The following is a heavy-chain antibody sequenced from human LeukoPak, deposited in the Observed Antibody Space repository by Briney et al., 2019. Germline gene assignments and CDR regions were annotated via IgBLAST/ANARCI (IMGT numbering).Heavy chain of an antibody. J-gene: IGHJ4*02. D-gene: IGHD3-9*01. V-gene: IGHV3-23*01. CDR1: GFTFSGYA. CDR3: AKFYDILTGYIDY. CDR2: ISGGGGTT. Sequence: GGSLRLSCAASGFTFSGYAMSWVRQSPGKGLEWVSAISGGGGTTYYAYYEDSVKGRFTIPRDNSKNTLYLLMNSLRAEDPAVYYCAKFYDILTGYIDYWGQGTLVTVSS.